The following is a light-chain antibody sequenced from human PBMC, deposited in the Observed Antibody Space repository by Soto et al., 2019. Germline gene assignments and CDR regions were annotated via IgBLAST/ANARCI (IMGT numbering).Light chain of an antibody. CDR2: ANN. CDR1: SSNIGSGYD. CDR3: QSYDSSRSEGV. V-gene: IGLV1-40*01. Sequence: QSVLTQPPSVSGAPGQRVTISCTGSSSNIGSGYDVHWYQQLPGTVPKLLISANNNRPSGVPDRFSGSRSGISASLAITGLQAGDEADYYCQSYDSSRSEGVFGGGTKVTVL. J-gene: IGLJ2*01.